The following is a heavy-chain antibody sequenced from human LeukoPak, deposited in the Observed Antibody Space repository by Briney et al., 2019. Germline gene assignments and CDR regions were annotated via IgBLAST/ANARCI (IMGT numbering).Heavy chain of an antibody. CDR2: IKPKSGGT. J-gene: IGHJ5*02. D-gene: IGHD2-8*01. V-gene: IGHV1-2*02. Sequence: ASVKVSCKASGYTFTGYYMHWVRQAPGQGLEWMGWIKPKSGGTSYAQKFQGRVTMTRDTSISTAYMELSRLRSDDTAVYYCAREVVLMVYATELGYNWFDPWGQGTLVTVSS. CDR1: GYTFTGYY. CDR3: AREVVLMVYATELGYNWFDP.